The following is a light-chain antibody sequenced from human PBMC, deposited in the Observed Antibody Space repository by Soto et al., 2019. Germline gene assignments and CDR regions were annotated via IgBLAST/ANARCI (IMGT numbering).Light chain of an antibody. V-gene: IGKV1-39*01. CDR3: QHSDSSLPWT. Sequence: DIQMTQSPSSLSAAVGDRVTITCRASQDINSYLNWYQHKPGKAPKILVYAASRLQSGVPSRFSGSGSGTDFTLTISSLQREDFATYCCQHSDSSLPWTFGQGTKVEIK. CDR2: AAS. J-gene: IGKJ1*01. CDR1: QDINSY.